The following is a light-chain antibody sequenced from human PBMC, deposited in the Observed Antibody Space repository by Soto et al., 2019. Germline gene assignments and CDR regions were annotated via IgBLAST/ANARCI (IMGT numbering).Light chain of an antibody. V-gene: IGLV2-8*01. Sequence: QSVLTQAPSASGSPGQSVTFSCTGTSSDVGEYNYVSWYQQHPGKAPKLMIYEVSERPSGVPDRFSGSKSGNTASLTVSGLQAEDEADYYCTSYAGSNNVVFGGGTKLIVL. CDR2: EVS. J-gene: IGLJ2*01. CDR1: SSDVGEYNY. CDR3: TSYAGSNNVV.